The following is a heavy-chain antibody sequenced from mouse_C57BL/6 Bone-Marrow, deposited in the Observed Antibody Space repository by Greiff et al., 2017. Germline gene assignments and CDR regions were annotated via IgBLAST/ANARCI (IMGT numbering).Heavy chain of an antibody. CDR3: ARSPITTVVEDWYFDV. V-gene: IGHV1-69*01. Sequence: QVQLQQPGAELVMPGASVKLSCKASGYTFTSYWMHWVKQRPGQGLEWIGEIDPSDSYTNYNQKFKGKATLTVDKSSSTAYLQLSSLTSEDSAVYDCARSPITTVVEDWYFDVWGTGTTVTVSS. D-gene: IGHD1-1*01. CDR2: IDPSDSYT. J-gene: IGHJ1*03. CDR1: GYTFTSYW.